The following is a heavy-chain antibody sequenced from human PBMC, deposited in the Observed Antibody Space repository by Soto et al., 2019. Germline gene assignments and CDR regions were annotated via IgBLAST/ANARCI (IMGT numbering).Heavy chain of an antibody. CDR3: ARVILGLGELSSPLGAFDI. CDR2: ISSSSSYI. V-gene: IGHV3-21*01. CDR1: GFTFSSYS. D-gene: IGHD3-10*01. Sequence: GGSLRLSCAASGFTFSSYSMNWVRQAPGKGLEWVSSISSSSSYIYYADSVKGRFTISRDNAKNSLYLQMNSLRAEDTAVYYSARVILGLGELSSPLGAFDIWGQGTMVTVSS. J-gene: IGHJ3*02.